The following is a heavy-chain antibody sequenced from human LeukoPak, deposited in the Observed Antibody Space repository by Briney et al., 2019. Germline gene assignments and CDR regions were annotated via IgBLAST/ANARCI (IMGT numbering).Heavy chain of an antibody. CDR2: IIPIFGTA. V-gene: IGHV1-69*05. D-gene: IGHD5-18*01. CDR1: RGTFSSYA. Sequence: GVSVKVSCKACRGTFSSYAISWVRQAPGQGLEWMGGIIPIFGTANYAQKFQGRVTITTDESTSTAYMELSSLRSEDTAVYYCPRSAMATTDTANFDYWGQGTLVTVSS. CDR3: PRSAMATTDTANFDY. J-gene: IGHJ4*02.